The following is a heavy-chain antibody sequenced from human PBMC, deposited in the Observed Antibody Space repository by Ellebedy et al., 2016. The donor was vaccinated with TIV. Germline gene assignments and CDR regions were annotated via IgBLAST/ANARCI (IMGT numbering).Heavy chain of an antibody. CDR2: KFYSGIT. CDR3: ARHDPYGDYVARN. D-gene: IGHD4-17*01. V-gene: IGHV4-39*01. CDR1: GGSTSSSNYY. J-gene: IGHJ4*02. Sequence: MPSETLSPTCTVSGGSTSSSNYYWGWIRQPPGKGLEWIGHKFYSGITFYNPSLKSRVIISVDTSKNQISLKLTSVTAADTAVYYCARHDPYGDYVARNWGPGTLVTVSS.